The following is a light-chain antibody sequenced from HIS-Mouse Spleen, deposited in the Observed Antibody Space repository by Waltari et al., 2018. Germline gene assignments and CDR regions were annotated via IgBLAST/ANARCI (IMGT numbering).Light chain of an antibody. J-gene: IGKJ4*01. CDR2: AAS. V-gene: IGKV1-8*01. CDR1: QGISSY. Sequence: AIRMTQSPSSLSESTGDRVTITCRASQGISSYLAWYQQKPGKAPKLLIYAASTLQSGVPSRFSGSGSGTDFTLTISCLQSEDFATYYCQQYYSYLLTFGGGTKVEIK. CDR3: QQYYSYLLT.